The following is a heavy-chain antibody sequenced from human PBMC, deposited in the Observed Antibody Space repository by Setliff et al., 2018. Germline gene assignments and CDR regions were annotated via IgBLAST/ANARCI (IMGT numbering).Heavy chain of an antibody. J-gene: IGHJ3*01. V-gene: IGHV3-23*01. D-gene: IGHD3-22*01. CDR1: GFTFSSYA. Sequence: SGGSLRLSCAASGFTFSSYAMTWVRQAPGKGLEWVSVISGSGGSTYYADSVKGRFTITRDNAKNSLYLQMNSLGAEDTALYYCARAHRYFSDTSGYFYDQGRSAFDVWGQGTMVTVSS. CDR2: ISGSGGST. CDR3: ARAHRYFSDTSGYFYDQGRSAFDV.